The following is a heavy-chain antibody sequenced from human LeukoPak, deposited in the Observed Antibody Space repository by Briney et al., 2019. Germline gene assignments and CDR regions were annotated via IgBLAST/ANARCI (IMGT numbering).Heavy chain of an antibody. V-gene: IGHV4-59*08. Sequence: SETLSLTCTVSGVSISRYYWNWIRQPPGKGLQWMGGVYYSGSNNYNPSLQSRVTISVDTSRNQFSLRLSSVTAADTAVYYSARLASGSYGPLTPFDYWGQGTLVTVSS. CDR2: VYYSGSN. D-gene: IGHD1-26*01. CDR3: ARLASGSYGPLTPFDY. CDR1: GVSISRYY. J-gene: IGHJ4*02.